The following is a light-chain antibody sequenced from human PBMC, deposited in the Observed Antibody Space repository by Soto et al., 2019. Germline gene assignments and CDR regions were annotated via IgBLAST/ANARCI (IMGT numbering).Light chain of an antibody. CDR2: WAS. Sequence: DIVMTQSPDSLAVSLGGRATINCKSSQSVLYSSNNKNYLAWYQQKPGQPPKLLIYWASTRESGVPDRFSGSGSGTDFTLTISSLQAEYVAVYYCQQYYSTPLLTFGGGTKVEIK. J-gene: IGKJ4*01. CDR1: QSVLYSSNNKNY. V-gene: IGKV4-1*01. CDR3: QQYYSTPLLT.